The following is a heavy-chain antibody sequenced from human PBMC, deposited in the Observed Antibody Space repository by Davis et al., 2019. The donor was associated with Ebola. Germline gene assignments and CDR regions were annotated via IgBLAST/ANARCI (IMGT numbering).Heavy chain of an antibody. CDR1: GYTFTSYG. D-gene: IGHD6-19*01. J-gene: IGHJ4*02. Sequence: ASVKVSCKASGYTFTSYGITWVRQAPGQGLEWMGWINPHNGNTNYAQNVQGRVTMTTDTSTSTAYMEVGSLRAEDTAVYYCAKDSVAVAADWGQGTLVTVSS. V-gene: IGHV1-18*04. CDR3: AKDSVAVAAD. CDR2: INPHNGNT.